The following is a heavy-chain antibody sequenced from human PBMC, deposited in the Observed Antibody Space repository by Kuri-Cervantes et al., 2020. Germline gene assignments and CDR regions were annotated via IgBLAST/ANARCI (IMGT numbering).Heavy chain of an antibody. Sequence: ASVKVSCKASGYTFTGYYMHWVRQAPGQGLEWMGWINPNSGGTNYAQKFQGRVTMTRDTSISTAYMELSRLRSDDTAVYYCARVVVVVPDPNTGGWYFDLWGRGTLVTVSS. CDR2: INPNSGGT. D-gene: IGHD2-2*01. CDR1: GYTFTGYY. V-gene: IGHV1-2*02. CDR3: ARVVVVVPDPNTGGWYFDL. J-gene: IGHJ2*01.